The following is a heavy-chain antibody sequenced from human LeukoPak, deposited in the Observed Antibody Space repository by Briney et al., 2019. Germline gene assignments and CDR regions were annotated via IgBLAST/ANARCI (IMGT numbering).Heavy chain of an antibody. CDR2: IIPILGIA. D-gene: IGHD2-15*01. Sequence: ASVKVPCKASGGTFSSYAISWVRQAPGQGLEWMGRIIPILGIANYAQKFQGRVTITADKSTSTAYMELSSLRSEDTAVYYCARDRGGNAPFDYWGQGTLVTVS. V-gene: IGHV1-69*04. CDR3: ARDRGGNAPFDY. CDR1: GGTFSSYA. J-gene: IGHJ4*02.